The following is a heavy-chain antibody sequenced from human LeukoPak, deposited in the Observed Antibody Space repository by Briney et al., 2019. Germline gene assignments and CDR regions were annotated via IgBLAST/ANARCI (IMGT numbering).Heavy chain of an antibody. CDR1: GYTFTSYY. Sequence: ASVKVSCKASGYTFTSYYMHWVRQAPGQGLEWMGIINPSGGSTSYAQKFQGRVTMTRDTSTSTVYMELSSLRSEDTAVYYCARSRYCSSTSSYNTRYRMDVWGKGTTVTVSS. V-gene: IGHV1-46*01. J-gene: IGHJ6*04. CDR2: INPSGGST. D-gene: IGHD2-2*02. CDR3: ARSRYCSSTSSYNTRYRMDV.